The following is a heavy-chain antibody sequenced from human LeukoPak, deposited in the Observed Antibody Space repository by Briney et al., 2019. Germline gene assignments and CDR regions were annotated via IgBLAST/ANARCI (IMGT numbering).Heavy chain of an antibody. CDR1: GGSFSAYY. CDR2: MYYSGTI. Sequence: PSETLSLTCAVYGGSFSAYYCHWIRQPPGKGLEWIGYMYYSGTINYNPSLKSRVTISVDTSKNQFSLKLSSVTPADTAMYYCARAWATDYFDYWGQGTLVTVSS. CDR3: ARAWATDYFDY. V-gene: IGHV4-59*01. J-gene: IGHJ4*02.